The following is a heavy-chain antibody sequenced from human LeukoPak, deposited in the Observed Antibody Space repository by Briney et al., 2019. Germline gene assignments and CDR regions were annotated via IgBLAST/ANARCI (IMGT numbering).Heavy chain of an antibody. Sequence: SETLSLTCTVSGGSISNYYWNWIRQPAGKGLEWIGRISSSGSTNYNPSLKSRVTISVDTSKNQFSLKLSSVTAADTAVYYCARVLSRNNWFDPWGQGTLVTVSS. CDR3: ARVLSRNNWFDP. CDR1: GGSISNYY. J-gene: IGHJ5*02. D-gene: IGHD2/OR15-2a*01. V-gene: IGHV4-4*07. CDR2: ISSSGST.